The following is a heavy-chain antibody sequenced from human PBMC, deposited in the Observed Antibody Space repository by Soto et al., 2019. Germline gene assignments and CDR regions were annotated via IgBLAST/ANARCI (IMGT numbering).Heavy chain of an antibody. CDR2: IHYSGST. Sequence: PSETRSLTCTVSGGSIGNYYWSWIRQPPGKGLEWIGYIHYSGSTWYNPSLKSRVTISVDKPRNQFSLKLSSVTAADTAVYFCAKNLYGYYVNPDIWGQGTMVTVSS. CDR1: GGSIGNYY. D-gene: IGHD3-3*01. CDR3: AKNLYGYYVNPDI. J-gene: IGHJ3*02. V-gene: IGHV4-59*01.